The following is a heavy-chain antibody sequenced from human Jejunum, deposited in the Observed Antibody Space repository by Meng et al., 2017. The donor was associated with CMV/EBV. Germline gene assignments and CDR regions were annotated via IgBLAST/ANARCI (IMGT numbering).Heavy chain of an antibody. CDR3: ASGIKTGIVDL. J-gene: IGHJ5*02. Sequence: QLPLQGPGPGLVKPSATLSLTCPASGASISSSDYYWGWIRQSPGKGLEWIGTIYYSGSTYTNPSLNSAVTISVDTSKNQFSLKLSFVTAADTAVYYCASGIKTGIVDLWGQGTLVTVSS. V-gene: IGHV4-39*07. D-gene: IGHD7-27*01. CDR1: GASISSSDYY. CDR2: IYYSGST.